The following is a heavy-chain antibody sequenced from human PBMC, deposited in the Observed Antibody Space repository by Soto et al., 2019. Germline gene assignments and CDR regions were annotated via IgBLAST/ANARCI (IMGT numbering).Heavy chain of an antibody. CDR3: AREGRITILLGDY. V-gene: IGHV1-3*01. J-gene: IGHJ4*02. Sequence: QVQLVQSGAEVKKPGASVKVSCKASGYTFTSYAMHRVRQAPGQRLERMGWINAGNGNTKYSQKFQGRVTITRDTSASTAYMELSSLRSEDTSVYYCAREGRITILLGDYWGQGTLVTVSS. D-gene: IGHD3-3*01. CDR1: GYTFTSYA. CDR2: INAGNGNT.